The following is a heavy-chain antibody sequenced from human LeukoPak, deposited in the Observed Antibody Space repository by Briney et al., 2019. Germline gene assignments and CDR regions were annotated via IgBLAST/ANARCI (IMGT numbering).Heavy chain of an antibody. V-gene: IGHV4-59*08. Sequence: SETLSLTCTVSGGSISSYYWSWIRQPPGKGLEWIGYIYYSGSTNYNPSLKSRVTISVDTSKNQFSLKLSSVTAADTAVYYCARRVAVGKYFDPWGQGTLVTVSS. CDR1: GGSISSYY. CDR2: IYYSGST. D-gene: IGHD3-22*01. J-gene: IGHJ5*02. CDR3: ARRVAVGKYFDP.